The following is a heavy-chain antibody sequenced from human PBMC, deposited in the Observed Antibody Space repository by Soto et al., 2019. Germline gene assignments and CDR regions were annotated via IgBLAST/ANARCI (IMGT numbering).Heavy chain of an antibody. V-gene: IGHV3-66*01. CDR3: IKGKVGTDPNWLDP. Sequence: EVQLVESGGGLVQPGGSLRLSCAASGFSVGSSYLYWVRQAPGRGLQWVSSIYVDGTTYYTDSGKGRFSISRDSSKNTLYLQMNSLGAEDTALYYCIKGKVGTDPNWLDPWGQGSLVTVSS. D-gene: IGHD2-21*02. CDR1: GFSVGSSY. J-gene: IGHJ5*02. CDR2: IYVDGTT.